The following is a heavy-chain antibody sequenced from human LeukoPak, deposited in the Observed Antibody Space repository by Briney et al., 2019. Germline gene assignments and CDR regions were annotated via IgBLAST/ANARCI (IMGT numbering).Heavy chain of an antibody. V-gene: IGHV4-30-2*01. CDR3: ASSSDYGGNSGSFDY. J-gene: IGHJ4*02. Sequence: SETLSLTCTVSGGSITTGGYYWSWIRQPPGKGLEWIGFIYYSGSTDYNPSLKSRVTISVDRSKNQFSLRLSSVTAADTAVYYCASSSDYGGNSGSFDYWGQGTLVTVSS. CDR2: IYYSGST. CDR1: GGSITTGGYY. D-gene: IGHD4-23*01.